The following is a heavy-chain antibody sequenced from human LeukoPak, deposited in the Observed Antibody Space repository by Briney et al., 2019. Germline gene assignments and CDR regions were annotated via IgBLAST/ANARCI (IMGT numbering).Heavy chain of an antibody. Sequence: GASVKVSCKASGGTFSSYAISWVRQAPGQGLEWMGWMNPNSGNTGYAQKFQGRVTMTRNTSISTAYMELSSLRSDDTAVYYCATGDELTDWYFDLWGRGTLVTVSS. CDR1: GGTFSSYA. CDR2: MNPNSGNT. CDR3: ATGDELTDWYFDL. D-gene: IGHD7-27*01. V-gene: IGHV1-8*02. J-gene: IGHJ2*01.